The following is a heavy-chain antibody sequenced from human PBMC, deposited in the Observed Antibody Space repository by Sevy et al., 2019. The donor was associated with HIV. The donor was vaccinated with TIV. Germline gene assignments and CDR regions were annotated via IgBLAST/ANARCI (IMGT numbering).Heavy chain of an antibody. CDR2: IYRSGST. CDR3: ARGFDTPRGFDP. D-gene: IGHD3-10*01. J-gene: IGHJ5*02. V-gene: IGHV4-4*02. Sequence: SETLSLTCGVSGGSISSSNWWHWVRQPPGKGLEWIGEIYRSGSTNYNPSLKSRVTISVDNSKNQFSLQLNSVTAADTAEYYCARGFDTPRGFDPWGQGTLVTVSS. CDR1: GGSISSSNW.